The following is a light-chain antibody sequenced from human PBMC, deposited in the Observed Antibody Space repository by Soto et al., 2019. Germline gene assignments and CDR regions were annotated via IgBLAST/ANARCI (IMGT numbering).Light chain of an antibody. J-gene: IGKJ4*01. CDR1: QSINKY. CDR3: QQYDSYPLT. CDR2: KAS. V-gene: IGKV1-5*03. Sequence: DIQMTQSPSTLSASIGDRVTITCRASQSINKYLAWYQQKPGKAPNLLIYKASILDNGVPSRFSGSGSGTEFTLTISSLQSDDFATYFCQQYDSYPLTFGGGTKVEIK.